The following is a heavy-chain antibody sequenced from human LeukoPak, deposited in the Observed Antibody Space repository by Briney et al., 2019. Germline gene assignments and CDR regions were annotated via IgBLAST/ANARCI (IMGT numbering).Heavy chain of an antibody. CDR3: AKDGNCGGDCYGWFDP. D-gene: IGHD2-21*02. CDR2: IWHDRSDTYGSNK. J-gene: IGHJ5*02. CDR1: GFIFSRSD. Sequence: GQSLRLSCAASGFIFSRSDIHWVRQAPGKGLEWVAVIWHDRSDTYGSNKYYADSVKGRFIISRDNSKNTVYLQMNSLRVEYTDVYYCAKDGNCGGDCYGWFDPWGQGALVTVSS. V-gene: IGHV3-33*06.